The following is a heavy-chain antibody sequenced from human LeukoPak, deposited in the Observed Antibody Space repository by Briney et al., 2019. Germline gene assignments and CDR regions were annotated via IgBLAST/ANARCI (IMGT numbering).Heavy chain of an antibody. CDR3: ARRSVSSGWYSAFDT. CDR2: IYPGDSDT. J-gene: IGHJ3*02. D-gene: IGHD6-19*01. CDR1: GYSFTSYW. Sequence: GESLKISCKGSGYSFTSYWIGWVRQMPGKGLEWMGIIYPGDSDTRYSPSFQGQVTISADKSISTAYLQWSSLKASDTAMYYCARRSVSSGWYSAFDTWGQGTMVTVSS. V-gene: IGHV5-51*01.